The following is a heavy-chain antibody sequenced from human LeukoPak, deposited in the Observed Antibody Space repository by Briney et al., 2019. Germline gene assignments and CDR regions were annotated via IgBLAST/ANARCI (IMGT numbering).Heavy chain of an antibody. Sequence: NPGGSLRLSCAASEFTFSHYTMNWVRQAPGKGLEWVSSISSRNSYIYYADSVKGRFTISRDNAEKSLYLQMNSLRAEDTAVYYCARSLGFYDSSGAYYFDYWGQGTLVTVSS. J-gene: IGHJ4*02. V-gene: IGHV3-21*01. CDR2: ISSRNSYI. D-gene: IGHD3-22*01. CDR1: EFTFSHYT. CDR3: ARSLGFYDSSGAYYFDY.